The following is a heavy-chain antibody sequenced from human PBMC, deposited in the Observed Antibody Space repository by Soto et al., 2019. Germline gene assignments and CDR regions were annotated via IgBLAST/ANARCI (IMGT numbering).Heavy chain of an antibody. CDR2: INHSGST. CDR3: ARGDGGRAGTFYYFDY. V-gene: IGHV4-34*01. Sequence: SETLSLTCAVYGGSFSGYYWSWIRQPPGKGLEWIGEINHSGSTNYNPSLKSRVTISVDTSKNQFSLKLSSVTAADTAVYYCARGDGGRAGTFYYFDYWGQGTLVTVSS. J-gene: IGHJ4*02. D-gene: IGHD6-13*01. CDR1: GGSFSGYY.